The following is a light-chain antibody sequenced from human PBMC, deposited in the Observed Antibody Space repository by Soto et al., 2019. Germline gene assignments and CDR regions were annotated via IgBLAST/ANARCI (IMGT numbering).Light chain of an antibody. V-gene: IGLV2-14*01. CDR1: SSDVGGYNY. Sequence: QSALTQPASVSGSPGQSITISCTGTSSDVGGYNYVSWYQQHPGKAPKLMIYDVSNRPSGVSNRFSGSKSGNTASLTISGLQAEDEADHYCSSYTSSSRYVFGTGTKVTVL. CDR2: DVS. J-gene: IGLJ1*01. CDR3: SSYTSSSRYV.